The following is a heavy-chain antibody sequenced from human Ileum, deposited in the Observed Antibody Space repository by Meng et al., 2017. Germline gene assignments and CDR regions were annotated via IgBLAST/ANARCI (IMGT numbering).Heavy chain of an antibody. J-gene: IGHJ4*02. CDR1: GDSLNSGTYY. Sequence: QLQLLESGQGLVTPSATLSLPCSVSGDSLNSGTYYWGWIRQHPGKGLEWIGSLYYSGNTYYNPSLRSRVTISIDTSKNQFSLKLNSVTAADTAVYYCGKAPHYWGQGTLVTVSS. CDR3: GKAPHY. CDR2: LYYSGNT. V-gene: IGHV4-39*07.